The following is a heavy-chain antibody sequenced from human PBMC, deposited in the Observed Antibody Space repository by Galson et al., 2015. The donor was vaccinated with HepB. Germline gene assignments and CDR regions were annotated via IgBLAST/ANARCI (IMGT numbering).Heavy chain of an antibody. J-gene: IGHJ2*01. V-gene: IGHV1-2*04. D-gene: IGHD5-24*01. CDR3: ARSLYTGGEMATITTWYFDL. CDR2: INPNSGGT. CDR1: GYTFTGYY. Sequence: SVKVSCKASGYTFTGYYMHWVRQAPGQGLEWMGWINPNSGGTNYAQKFQGWVTMTRDTSISTAYMELSRLRSDDTAVYYCARSLYTGGEMATITTWYFDLWGRGTLVTVSS.